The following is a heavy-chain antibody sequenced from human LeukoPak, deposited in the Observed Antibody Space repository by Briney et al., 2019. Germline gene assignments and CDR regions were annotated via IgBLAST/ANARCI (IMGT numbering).Heavy chain of an antibody. J-gene: IGHJ4*02. D-gene: IGHD3-10*01. V-gene: IGHV3-9*01. Sequence: PGGSLRLSCAASGFTCDDYAMHWVRQAPGKGLEWVSGISWNSGSIGYADSVKGRFTISRDNAKNSLYLQMNSLRAEDTALYYCAKDKDTMVRGVTYYFDYWGQGTLVTVSS. CDR3: AKDKDTMVRGVTYYFDY. CDR2: ISWNSGSI. CDR1: GFTCDDYA.